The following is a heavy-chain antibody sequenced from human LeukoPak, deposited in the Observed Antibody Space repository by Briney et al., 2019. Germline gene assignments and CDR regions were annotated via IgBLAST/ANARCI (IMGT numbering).Heavy chain of an antibody. CDR2: INPHSGDT. D-gene: IGHD2-15*01. CDR1: GYTFTGYY. CDR3: ARSKKFCRGGSCDFDY. J-gene: IGHJ4*02. V-gene: IGHV1-2*06. Sequence: ASVKVSCKASGYTFTGYYIHWVRQAPGQGLEWMGRINPHSGDTNSAQKFQGRVTVTRDTSISTAYMELSRLTSDDTAVYFCARSKKFCRGGSCDFDYWGQGTLVTVSS.